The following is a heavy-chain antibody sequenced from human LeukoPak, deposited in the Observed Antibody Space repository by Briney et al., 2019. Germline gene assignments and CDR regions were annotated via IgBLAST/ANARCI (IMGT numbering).Heavy chain of an antibody. D-gene: IGHD2-15*01. CDR3: ARTPYAAPYYFDY. J-gene: IGHJ4*02. CDR1: GGSFSGYY. CDR2: INHSGST. Sequence: SDTLSLTCAVYGGSFSGYYWSWIRQPPGKGLEGSGEINHSGSTNYNPSLKNRVTISVDTSKNQFSLKLSSVTAADTAVYYCARTPYAAPYYFDYWGQGTLVTVSS. V-gene: IGHV4-34*01.